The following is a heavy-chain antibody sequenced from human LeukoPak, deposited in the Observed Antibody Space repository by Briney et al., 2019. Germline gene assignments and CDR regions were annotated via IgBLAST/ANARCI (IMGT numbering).Heavy chain of an antibody. Sequence: SETLSLTCTVSGGSISSYYWSWIRQPPGKGLEWIGYIYYSGSTNYNPSLKSRVTISIDTSKNQFSLKLSSVTAADTAVYYCSRLPHGSPADYWGQGALVTVSS. V-gene: IGHV4-59*01. CDR2: IYYSGST. J-gene: IGHJ4*02. CDR3: SRLPHGSPADY. CDR1: GGSISSYY.